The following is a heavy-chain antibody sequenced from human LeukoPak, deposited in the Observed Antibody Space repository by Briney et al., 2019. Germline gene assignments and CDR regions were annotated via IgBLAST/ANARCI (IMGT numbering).Heavy chain of an antibody. J-gene: IGHJ5*02. V-gene: IGHV1-8*01. Sequence: ASVKVSCKASGYTFTSYDINWVRQATGQGLEWMGWMNPNSGNTAYAQKFQGRVTMTRNTSISTAYMELSSLRSEDTAVYYCAREDYYDSGSFDPWGQGTLVTVSS. CDR2: MNPNSGNT. CDR3: AREDYYDSGSFDP. D-gene: IGHD3-22*01. CDR1: GYTFTSYD.